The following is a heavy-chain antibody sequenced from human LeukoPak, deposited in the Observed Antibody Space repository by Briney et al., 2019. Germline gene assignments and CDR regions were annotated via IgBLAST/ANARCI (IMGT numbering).Heavy chain of an antibody. V-gene: IGHV3-49*04. CDR3: SRRRCSGGVCYFDY. CDR1: GFTFIDYA. CDR2: IRSKAHGGTT. D-gene: IGHD2-15*01. J-gene: IGHJ4*02. Sequence: PGGSLRLSCATSGFTFIDYAMSWVRQAPGTGLQWVGFIRSKAHGGTTECAASVKGRFTISRDDSKGIAYLQMNSLKTEDTAVYYCSRRRCSGGVCYFDYWGQGTLVTVSS.